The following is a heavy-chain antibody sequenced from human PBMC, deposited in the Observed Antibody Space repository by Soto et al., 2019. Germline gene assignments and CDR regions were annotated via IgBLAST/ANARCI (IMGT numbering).Heavy chain of an antibody. CDR3: ARGAGMGALPGELEDVNYDY. V-gene: IGHV4-34*01. Sequence: QVQLQQWGAGLVKPSETLSLSCAVYGQSFSGHSWAWIRQPPGKGLEWIGEINASGSTYYNPSLQSRVTIATDTSKNQFSLKLSSVSAADTAAYFCARGAGMGALPGELEDVNYDYWGQGTLVNVSS. CDR1: GQSFSGHS. D-gene: IGHD1-1*01. J-gene: IGHJ4*02. CDR2: INASGST.